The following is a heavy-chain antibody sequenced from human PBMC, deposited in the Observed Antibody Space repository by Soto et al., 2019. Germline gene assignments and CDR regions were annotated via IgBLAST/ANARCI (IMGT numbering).Heavy chain of an antibody. CDR2: IIPIFGTA. J-gene: IGHJ4*02. V-gene: IGHV1-69*01. CDR3: ARGSAPAATPYYFDY. CDR1: GGTFSTYA. Sequence: QVHLVQSGAEVKKPGSSVKVSCKVFGGTFSTYAISWVRQAPGQGLEWMGGIIPIFGTANYAQKFQGRVTITADVSTSTAYMQLSGLRSEDSAVYYCARGSAPAATPYYFDYWGQGTLVTVSS.